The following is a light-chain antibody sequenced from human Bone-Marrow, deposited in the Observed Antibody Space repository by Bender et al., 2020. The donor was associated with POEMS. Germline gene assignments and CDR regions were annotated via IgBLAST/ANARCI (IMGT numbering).Light chain of an antibody. CDR3: VAWDDTLNGWV. V-gene: IGLV1-36*01. CDR1: SSNVGNNG. J-gene: IGLJ2*01. Sequence: QSVLTQPPSVSEAPGQTVTIPCSGSSSNVGNNGVNWYQQFPGAAPKLLIYNSDQRPSGVPDRFSGSMSGTSASLAISGLHSEDEADYYCVAWDDTLNGWVFGGGTKLTVL. CDR2: NSD.